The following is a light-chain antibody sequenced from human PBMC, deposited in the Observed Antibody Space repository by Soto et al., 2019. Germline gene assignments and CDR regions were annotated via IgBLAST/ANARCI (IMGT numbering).Light chain of an antibody. CDR2: GVS. Sequence: EIVLTQSPATLSLSPGEGASLSCRASQNISTYLAWYQQRPGQVPRLLIYGVSKRAPAIPPRFSGSGSGTDCTLSVSGLETEDFGTYYCQQRTNSPPWTFGQGTRVELK. CDR3: QQRTNSPPWT. CDR1: QNISTY. V-gene: IGKV3-11*01. J-gene: IGKJ1*01.